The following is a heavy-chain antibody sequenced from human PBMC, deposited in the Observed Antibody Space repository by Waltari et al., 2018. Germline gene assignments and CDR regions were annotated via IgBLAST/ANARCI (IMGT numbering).Heavy chain of an antibody. J-gene: IGHJ4*02. Sequence: QVQLQQWGAGLLKPSETLSLNCAVYGGSFSGYYWSGIRHPPGKGLEWIGEINHSGSTNYNPSLKSLVTISVDTSKNQFSLKLISVTAADTAVYYCARASIPRPPDYWGQGTLVTFSS. V-gene: IGHV4-34*01. CDR1: GGSFSGYY. CDR3: ARASIPRPPDY. CDR2: INHSGST.